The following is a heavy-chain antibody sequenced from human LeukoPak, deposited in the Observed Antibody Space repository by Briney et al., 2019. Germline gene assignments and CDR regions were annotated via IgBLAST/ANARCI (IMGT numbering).Heavy chain of an antibody. D-gene: IGHD4-17*01. J-gene: IGHJ6*03. V-gene: IGHV4-59*01. CDR2: IYYSGST. CDR1: GGSISSYY. CDR3: ARRRGGDYGMYYYYYMDV. Sequence: SETLSLTCTVSGGSISSYYWSWIRQPPGKGLECIGYIYYSGSTNYNPSLKSRVTISVDTSKNQFSLKLSSVTATDTAVYYCARRRGGDYGMYYYYYMDVWGKGTTVTVSS.